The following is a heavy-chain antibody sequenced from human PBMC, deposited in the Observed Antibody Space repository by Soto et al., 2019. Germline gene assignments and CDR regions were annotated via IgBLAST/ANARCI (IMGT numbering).Heavy chain of an antibody. J-gene: IGHJ4*02. CDR3: ARYYSSGWCPN. D-gene: IGHD6-19*01. V-gene: IGHV4-39*01. CDR1: VGSISSSSYY. Sequence: PSETLSLTGTVSVGSISSSSYYWGWIRQPPGKGLEWIGSIYYSGSTYYNPSLKSRVTISVDTSKNQFSLKLSSVTAADTAVYYCARYYSSGWCPNWGQGTLVTVSS. CDR2: IYYSGST.